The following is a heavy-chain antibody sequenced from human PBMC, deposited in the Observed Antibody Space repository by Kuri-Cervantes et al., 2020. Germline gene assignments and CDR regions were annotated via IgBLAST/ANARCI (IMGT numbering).Heavy chain of an antibody. CDR1: GFTFSSYS. V-gene: IGHV3-48*04. J-gene: IGHJ4*02. Sequence: GGSLRLSCAASGFTFSSYSMNWVRQAPGKGLEWVSYISSSSSTIYYADSVKGRFTMSRDNAKNSLYLQMNSLRAEDTAVYYCATVGRAARPGYWGQGTLVTVSS. CDR3: ATVGRAARPGY. D-gene: IGHD6-6*01. CDR2: ISSSSSTI.